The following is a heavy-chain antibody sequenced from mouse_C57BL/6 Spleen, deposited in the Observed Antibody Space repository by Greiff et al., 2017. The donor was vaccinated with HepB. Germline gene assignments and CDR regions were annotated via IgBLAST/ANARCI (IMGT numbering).Heavy chain of an antibody. CDR1: GFTFSDYY. D-gene: IGHD2-5*01. V-gene: IGHV5-16*01. CDR2: INYDGSST. CDR3: ARDDYSNPFAY. Sequence: EVKLMEPEGGLVQPGSSMKLSCTASGFTFSDYYMAWVRQVPEKGLEWVAIINYDGSSTYYLDSLKSRFIISRDNAKNILYLQMSSLKSEDTATYYCARDDYSNPFAYWGQGTLVTVSA. J-gene: IGHJ3*01.